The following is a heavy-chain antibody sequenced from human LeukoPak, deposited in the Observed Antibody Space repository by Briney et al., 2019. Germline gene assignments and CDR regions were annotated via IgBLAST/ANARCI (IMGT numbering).Heavy chain of an antibody. V-gene: IGHV1-46*01. D-gene: IGHD2-8*01. CDR2: INPSGGST. CDR1: GYTFISYY. J-gene: IGHJ6*02. CDR3: AREDVVLVDAVRYYYYGMDV. Sequence: ASVKVSCKASGYTFISYYMHWVRQAPGQGLEWMGIINPSGGSTSYAQKFQDRVTMTRDTSTSTVYMELSSLKSEDTAVYYCAREDVVLVDAVRYYYYGMDVWGQGSTVSV.